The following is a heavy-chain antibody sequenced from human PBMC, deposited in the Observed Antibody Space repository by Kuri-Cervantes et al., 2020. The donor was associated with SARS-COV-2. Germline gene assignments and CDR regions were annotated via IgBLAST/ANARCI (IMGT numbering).Heavy chain of an antibody. Sequence: GGPLRLSCVVSGFTFSNYGMHWVRQAPGKGLEWVAVISYDGTIRYYADSVKGRFTISRDNSRNTVDLQMNSLRGDDTAVYYCAKAVRGHYASGSRDTGGMDVWGQGATVTVSS. J-gene: IGHJ6*01. CDR3: AKAVRGHYASGSRDTGGMDV. CDR1: GFTFSNYG. CDR2: ISYDGTIR. D-gene: IGHD3-10*01. V-gene: IGHV3-30*18.